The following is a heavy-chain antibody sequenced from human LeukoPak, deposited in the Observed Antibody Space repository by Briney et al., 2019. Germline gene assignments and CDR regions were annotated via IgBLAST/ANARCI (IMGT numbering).Heavy chain of an antibody. CDR2: MNPNSGNT. V-gene: IGHV1-8*01. Sequence: GASVKVSCKVSGYTLTELSMHWVRQAPGQGLEWMGWMNPNSGNTGYAQKFQGRVTMTRNTSISTAYMELSSLRSEDTAVYYCARDYYGSGSYPPGFDPWGQGTLVTVSS. CDR3: ARDYYGSGSYPPGFDP. D-gene: IGHD3-10*01. CDR1: GYTLTELS. J-gene: IGHJ5*02.